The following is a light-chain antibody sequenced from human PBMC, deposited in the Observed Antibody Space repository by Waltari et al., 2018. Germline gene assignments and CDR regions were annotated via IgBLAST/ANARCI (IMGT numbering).Light chain of an antibody. CDR2: DAS. J-gene: IGKJ3*01. CDR1: QSINSY. Sequence: EIVLTQSPATLSLSPGERGTLSCTASQSINSYLAWYQQKPGQAPRLLIYDASNRATGIPGRFTGSGSGTDFTLTINSLEPEDFAVYYCQQRSNWPRTFGPGTKVDIK. CDR3: QQRSNWPRT. V-gene: IGKV3-11*01.